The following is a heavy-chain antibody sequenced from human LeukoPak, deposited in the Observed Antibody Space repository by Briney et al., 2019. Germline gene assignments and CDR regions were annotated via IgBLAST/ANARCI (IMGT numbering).Heavy chain of an antibody. Sequence: GGSLRLSCAASGFTFSSYAMHWVRQAPGKGLEWLAVISYDGSNKYYADSVKGRFTISRDNSKNTLYLQMNSLRAEDTAVYYCARASPTVTYIDYWGQGTLVTVSS. CDR1: GFTFSSYA. CDR2: ISYDGSNK. D-gene: IGHD4-17*01. V-gene: IGHV3-30*04. J-gene: IGHJ4*02. CDR3: ARASPTVTYIDY.